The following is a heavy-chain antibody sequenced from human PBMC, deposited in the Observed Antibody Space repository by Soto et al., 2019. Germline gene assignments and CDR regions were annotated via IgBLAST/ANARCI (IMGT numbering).Heavy chain of an antibody. CDR1: GGSISSSSYY. Sequence: SETLSLTCTVSGGSISSSSYYWGWIRQPPGKGLEWIGSIYYSGSTYYNPSLKSRVTISVDTSKNQFSLKLSSVTAADTAVYYCARRIGAGMDVWGQGTTVTVSS. J-gene: IGHJ6*02. CDR3: ARRIGAGMDV. V-gene: IGHV4-39*01. CDR2: IYYSGST.